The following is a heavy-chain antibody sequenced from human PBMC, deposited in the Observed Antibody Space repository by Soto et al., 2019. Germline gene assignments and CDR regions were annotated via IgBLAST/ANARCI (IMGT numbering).Heavy chain of an antibody. Sequence: LRLSCAASGFTFSSYAMHWVRQAPGKGLEWVAVISYDGSNKYYADSVKGRFTISRDNSKNTLYLQMNSLRAEDTAVYYCARRSKIYYYYGMDVWGQGTTVTVSS. CDR1: GFTFSSYA. J-gene: IGHJ6*02. V-gene: IGHV3-30-3*01. CDR2: ISYDGSNK. CDR3: ARRSKIYYYYGMDV.